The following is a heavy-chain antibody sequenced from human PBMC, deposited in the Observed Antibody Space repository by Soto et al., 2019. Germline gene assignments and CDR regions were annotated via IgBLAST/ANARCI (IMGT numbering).Heavy chain of an antibody. Sequence: GGSLRLSCAASGFTFSSYAMSWVRQAPGKGLEWVSAISGSGGSTYYADSVKGRFTISRDNSKNTRYLQMNSLRAEDTAVYYCAKPRGGDILTGYFRGGYYYMDVWGKGTTVTVSS. CDR1: GFTFSSYA. CDR2: ISGSGGST. CDR3: AKPRGGDILTGYFRGGYYYMDV. J-gene: IGHJ6*03. D-gene: IGHD3-9*01. V-gene: IGHV3-23*01.